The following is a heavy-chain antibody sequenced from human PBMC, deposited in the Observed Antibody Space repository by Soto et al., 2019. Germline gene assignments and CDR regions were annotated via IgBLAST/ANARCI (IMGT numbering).Heavy chain of an antibody. D-gene: IGHD4-4*01. J-gene: IGHJ5*02. Sequence: ASVKVSCKASGYPFSDNQIHWLRRAPGQGLEWMGRINPKSDDTNYAQKFQGRVTMTRDTSIDTAYLELTGLTSDDTATYYCPRKHSLDYIRWGLDPWGQGTLVTVSS. CDR1: GYPFSDNQ. V-gene: IGHV1-2*02. CDR3: PRKHSLDYIRWGLDP. CDR2: INPKSDDT.